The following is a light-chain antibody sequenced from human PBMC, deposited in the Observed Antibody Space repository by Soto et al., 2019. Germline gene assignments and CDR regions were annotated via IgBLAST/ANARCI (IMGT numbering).Light chain of an antibody. Sequence: EIVLTQSPGTLSLSPGERATLSCRASQSISSTYLAWYQQKRGQAPRLLIYGASSRATGIPDRFSGSGSGTDFTLTISRLEAEDFALYYWQQYGGSLTFGGGTKVEIK. CDR2: GAS. CDR3: QQYGGSLT. V-gene: IGKV3-20*01. J-gene: IGKJ4*01. CDR1: QSISSTY.